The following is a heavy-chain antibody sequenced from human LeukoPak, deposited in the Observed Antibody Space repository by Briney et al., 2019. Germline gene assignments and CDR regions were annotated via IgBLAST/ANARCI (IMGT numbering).Heavy chain of an antibody. Sequence: SETLSLTCAVYGGSFSGYYWNWIRQPPGKGLEWIGEINHSGSTNYNPSLKSRVTISVDTSKNRFSLKLSSVTAADTAVYYCARAGDYEGFGEFQDYYFDYWGQGTLVTVSS. CDR3: ARAGDYEGFGEFQDYYFDY. CDR1: GGSFSGYY. J-gene: IGHJ4*02. D-gene: IGHD3-10*01. V-gene: IGHV4-34*01. CDR2: INHSGST.